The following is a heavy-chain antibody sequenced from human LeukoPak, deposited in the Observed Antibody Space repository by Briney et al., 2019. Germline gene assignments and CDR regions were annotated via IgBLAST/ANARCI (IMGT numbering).Heavy chain of an antibody. J-gene: IGHJ4*02. CDR3: ARVSAPGNPHFDY. CDR1: GGTFSSYA. Sequence: ASVKVSCRASGGTFSSYAISWVRQAPGQGLEWVGGIIPIFGTANYAQKFQGRVTITTDESTSTAYMELSSLRSEDTAVYYCARVSAPGNPHFDYWGQGTLVTVSS. D-gene: IGHD6-13*01. V-gene: IGHV1-69*05. CDR2: IIPIFGTA.